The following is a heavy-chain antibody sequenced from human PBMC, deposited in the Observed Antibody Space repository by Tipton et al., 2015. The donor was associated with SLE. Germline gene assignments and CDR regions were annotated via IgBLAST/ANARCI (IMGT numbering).Heavy chain of an antibody. CDR1: GGSISSHY. CDR3: ARDLEMYGGDTPGFDP. Sequence: TLSLTCTVSGGSISSHYWSWVRQPPGKGLEWIGYMYYSGSAYYNPSLKSRVTISVDTSKKQFSLNLSSVTAADTAVYYCARDLEMYGGDTPGFDPWGQGILVTVSS. J-gene: IGHJ5*02. CDR2: MYYSGSA. V-gene: IGHV4-59*11. D-gene: IGHD2-21*02.